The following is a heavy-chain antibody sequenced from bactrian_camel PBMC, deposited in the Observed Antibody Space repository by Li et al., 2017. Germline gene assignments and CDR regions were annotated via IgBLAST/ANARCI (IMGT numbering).Heavy chain of an antibody. D-gene: IGHD6*01. CDR1: GFTFSSYY. V-gene: IGHV3-2*01. CDR2: ISSDGSNT. J-gene: IGHJ6*01. Sequence: HVQLVESGGASVQAGGSLRLSCAASGFTFSSYYMSWVRQAPGKGLEWVSSISSDGSNTYYADSVKGRFTISRDNAKNMVHLQMNSLKSEDMALYYCATTLGGSWQKCFGYWGQGTQVTVS. CDR3: ATTLGGSWQKCFGY.